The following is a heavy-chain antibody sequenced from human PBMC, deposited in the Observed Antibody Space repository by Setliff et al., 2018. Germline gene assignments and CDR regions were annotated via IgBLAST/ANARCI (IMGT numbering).Heavy chain of an antibody. CDR2: INSNTGNP. J-gene: IGHJ6*03. CDR3: ARASRFGTILYRGYYYMDV. Sequence: ASVKVSCKASGYPFTNYAMTWMRQAPGQGLEYMGWINSNTGNPTYAQGFTGRFFFSLDTSVSTAYLQISSLKAEDSAVYSCARASRFGTILYRGYYYMDVWGKGTTVTVSS. V-gene: IGHV7-4-1*02. CDR1: GYPFTNYA. D-gene: IGHD3-16*01.